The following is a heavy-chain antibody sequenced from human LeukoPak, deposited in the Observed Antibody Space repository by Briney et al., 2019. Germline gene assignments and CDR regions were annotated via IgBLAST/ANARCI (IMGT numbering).Heavy chain of an antibody. CDR1: GFTFSNYW. D-gene: IGHD6-19*01. CDR3: ARDEVAVAKKGFLDS. V-gene: IGHV3-74*01. J-gene: IGHJ4*02. CDR2: INTDGSAT. Sequence: PGGSLRRSCAASGFTFSNYWMHWVRQAPGKGLVWVSRINTDGSATNYADSVKGRFTISRDNSKNTLYLQVNSLRAEDTAVYYCARDEVAVAKKGFLDSWGQGTLVTVSS.